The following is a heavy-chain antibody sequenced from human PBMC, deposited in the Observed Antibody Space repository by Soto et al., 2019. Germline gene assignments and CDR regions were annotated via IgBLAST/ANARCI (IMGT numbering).Heavy chain of an antibody. CDR3: ARASQHPNGWSDI. V-gene: IGHV3-23*01. CDR1: EFTFSGYA. J-gene: IGHJ4*02. D-gene: IGHD2-15*01. Sequence: ILSCAASEFTFSGYAMNWVRQAPGKGLEWVSAISGKGLGTYYADSLRGRFTISRDNSKNTLYLQMSRLGAEDTAIYYRARASQHPNGWSDIWGPGTHVTDSS. CDR2: ISGKGLGT.